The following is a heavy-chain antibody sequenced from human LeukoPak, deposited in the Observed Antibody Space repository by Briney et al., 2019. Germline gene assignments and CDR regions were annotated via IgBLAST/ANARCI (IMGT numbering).Heavy chain of an antibody. V-gene: IGHV3-48*01. CDR2: ISSSSSTI. CDR1: GFTFSSYS. D-gene: IGHD6-13*01. J-gene: IGHJ4*02. Sequence: GGSLRLSCAASGFTFSSYSVIWVRQAPGKGPEGVSYISSSSSTIYYADSVKGRFTISRDNSKNTLYLQMNSLRAEDTAVYYCAKDPSSPVLPSDYWGQGTLVTVSS. CDR3: AKDPSSPVLPSDY.